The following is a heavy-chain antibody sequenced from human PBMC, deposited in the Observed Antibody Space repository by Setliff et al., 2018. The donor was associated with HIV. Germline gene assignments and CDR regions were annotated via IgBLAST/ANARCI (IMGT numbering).Heavy chain of an antibody. V-gene: IGHV1-69*02. CDR2: IIPILGVA. Sequence: PSVKVSCKASRSTFNSHTINWVRQAPGQGLDWMGRIIPILGVANYAQRFQGRVTITADESTSTAYMELSSLRSEDTAVYYCARGVQSPPHYSYYYMDVWGEGTMVTVSS. J-gene: IGHJ6*03. D-gene: IGHD3-3*01. CDR1: RSTFNSHT. CDR3: ARGVQSPPHYSYYYMDV.